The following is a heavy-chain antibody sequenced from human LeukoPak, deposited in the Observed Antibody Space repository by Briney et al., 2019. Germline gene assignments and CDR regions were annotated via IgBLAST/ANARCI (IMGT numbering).Heavy chain of an antibody. CDR1: GGSFSGYY. V-gene: IGHV4-34*01. Sequence: SETLSLTCAVYGGSFSGYYWSWIRQPPGKGLEWIGEINHSGGTNYNPSLKSRVTISVDTSKNQFSLKLSSVTAADTAVYYCARVGLTGTTGLDYWGQGTLVTVSS. J-gene: IGHJ4*02. CDR2: INHSGGT. CDR3: ARVGLTGTTGLDY. D-gene: IGHD1-7*01.